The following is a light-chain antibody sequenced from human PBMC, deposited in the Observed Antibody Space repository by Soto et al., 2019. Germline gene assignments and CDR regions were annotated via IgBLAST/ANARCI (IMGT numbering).Light chain of an antibody. CDR3: EAWDDSLNGVV. V-gene: IGLV1-44*01. CDR1: SYNIGINT. CDR2: SNN. Sequence: QSVLTPPPSASGTPGQGVTISCAGSSYNIGINTVNWYQQLPGTPPKLLIYSNNQRPSGVPDRFSGSKSGTSASLAISGLQSEDEADYYCEAWDDSLNGVVFGGGTKLTVL. J-gene: IGLJ2*01.